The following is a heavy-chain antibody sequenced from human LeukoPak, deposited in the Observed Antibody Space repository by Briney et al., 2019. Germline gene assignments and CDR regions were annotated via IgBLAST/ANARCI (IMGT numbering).Heavy chain of an antibody. Sequence: GRTLRLSPVPSLLALYAFALPGFPEAPGKGLEWGSLISADGGSTFSADSVKGRFSISRDNSKDSPYLQMNSLRSEDTAMYYCAKESGKFDYWGQGTLVAVSS. CDR2: ISADGGST. V-gene: IGHV3-43*02. CDR3: AKESGKFDY. J-gene: IGHJ4*02. CDR1: LLALYAFA.